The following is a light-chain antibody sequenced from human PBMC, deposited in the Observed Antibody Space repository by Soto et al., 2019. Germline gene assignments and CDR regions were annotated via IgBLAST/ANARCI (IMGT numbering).Light chain of an antibody. V-gene: IGKV1-12*01. CDR3: QQGNCVPLT. Sequence: DIQMTQSPSSVSASVGDRVTITSRASQGISSWLAWFQQKPGEAPRLLIYAASSWHSGVPSRFSGSGSGTDCSLAIRSLQHEDFATSYCQQGNCVPLTFGGGTTVEIK. CDR2: AAS. CDR1: QGISSW. J-gene: IGKJ4*01.